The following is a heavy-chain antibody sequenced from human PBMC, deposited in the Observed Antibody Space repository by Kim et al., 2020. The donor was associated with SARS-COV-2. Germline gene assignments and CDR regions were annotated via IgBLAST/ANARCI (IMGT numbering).Heavy chain of an antibody. CDR1: GFTFSSYA. D-gene: IGHD3-10*01. J-gene: IGHJ5*02. CDR2: ISGSGGST. Sequence: GGSLRLSCAASGFTFSSYAMNWVRQAPGKGLEWVSDISGSGGSTYYADSVKGRFTISRDNAKNTLYLQMNSLRAEDTAVYYCAKRDGSGSETWGQGTLVTVSS. V-gene: IGHV3-23*01. CDR3: AKRDGSGSET.